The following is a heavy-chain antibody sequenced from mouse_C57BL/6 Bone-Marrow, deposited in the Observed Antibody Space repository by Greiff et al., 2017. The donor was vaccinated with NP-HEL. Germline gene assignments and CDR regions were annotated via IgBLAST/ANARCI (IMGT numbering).Heavy chain of an antibody. V-gene: IGHV1-72*01. J-gene: IGHJ1*03. CDR1: GYTFTSYW. D-gene: IGHD1-1*01. Sequence: QVQLQQPGADLVKPGASVKLSCKASGYTFTSYWMHWVKQRPGRGLEWIGRIDPNSGGTKFNEKFKTKATLTVDKPSSTAYMQLRSLTSEDSAVKYCDEYYYGSGGWCFDVWGRGTTVTVSS. CDR3: DEYYYGSGGWCFDV. CDR2: IDPNSGGT.